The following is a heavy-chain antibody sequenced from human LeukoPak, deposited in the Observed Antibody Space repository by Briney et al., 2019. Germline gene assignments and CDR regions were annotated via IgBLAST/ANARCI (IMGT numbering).Heavy chain of an antibody. CDR3: ARAGLGYSSSWDYYYYMDV. J-gene: IGHJ6*03. Sequence: PGGSLRLSCAASGFMFSSYSMNWVRQAPGKGLEWVSSISRSSRDIYYADSVKGRFTISRDNAKNSLYLQMNSLRDEDTAVYYCARAGLGYSSSWDYYYYMDVWGKGTTVTVSS. V-gene: IGHV3-21*01. CDR2: ISRSSRDI. CDR1: GFMFSSYS. D-gene: IGHD6-13*01.